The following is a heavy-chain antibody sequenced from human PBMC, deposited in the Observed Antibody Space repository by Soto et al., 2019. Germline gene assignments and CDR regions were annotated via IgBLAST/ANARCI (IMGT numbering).Heavy chain of an antibody. V-gene: IGHV4-34*01. CDR1: GGSFSGYY. Sequence: TSETLSLTCTVYGGSFSGYYWTWIRQPPGTGLEWIGEINHSGSTNYNPSLKSRVTISVDTSKNQFSLKLTSVTAADTAVYYCARDKITGLFDYWGQGTLVTVSS. J-gene: IGHJ4*02. D-gene: IGHD2-8*02. CDR2: INHSGST. CDR3: ARDKITGLFDY.